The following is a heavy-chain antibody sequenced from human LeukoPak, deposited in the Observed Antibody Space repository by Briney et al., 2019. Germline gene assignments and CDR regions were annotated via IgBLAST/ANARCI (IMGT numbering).Heavy chain of an antibody. J-gene: IGHJ4*02. CDR3: ASGGRYYALY. Sequence: ASVKVSCKASGYSFTDYYIHWVRQAPGQGLEWMGWINPNNGGTKYAQTFLGRVTMTRDTSVSTAYIDLSRLTSEDTALYYCASGGRYYALYWGQGTLVTVSS. CDR1: GYSFTDYY. D-gene: IGHD2/OR15-2a*01. CDR2: INPNNGGT. V-gene: IGHV1-2*02.